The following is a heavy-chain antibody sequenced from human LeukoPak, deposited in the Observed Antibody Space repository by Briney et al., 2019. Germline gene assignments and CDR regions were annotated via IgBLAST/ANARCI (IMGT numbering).Heavy chain of an antibody. CDR1: GFTFSSSW. V-gene: IGHV3-7*01. CDR2: ISPDGSET. J-gene: IGHJ4*02. Sequence: PGGSLRLSCAASGFTFSSSWMSWVRQAPGKGLEGVANISPDGSETNYVDSVKGRFTISRDNTKNSLYLQMNSLRAEDTAVYYCARPRVPDSWGQGTLVIVSS. CDR3: ARPRVPDS.